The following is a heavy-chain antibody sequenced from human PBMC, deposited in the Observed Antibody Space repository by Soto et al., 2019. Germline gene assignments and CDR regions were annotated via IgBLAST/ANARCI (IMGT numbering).Heavy chain of an antibody. D-gene: IGHD3-22*01. CDR3: ATSYYYDSSGYYIPDY. J-gene: IGHJ4*02. V-gene: IGHV3-11*03. Sequence: PGGSLRLSCAASGFTFSDYYMSWIRQAPGKGLEWVSYISSSSSYTNYADSVKGRITISRDNAKNSLYLQMNSLRAEDTDVYYCATSYYYDSSGYYIPDYWGQGTLVTVSS. CDR1: GFTFSDYY. CDR2: ISSSSSYT.